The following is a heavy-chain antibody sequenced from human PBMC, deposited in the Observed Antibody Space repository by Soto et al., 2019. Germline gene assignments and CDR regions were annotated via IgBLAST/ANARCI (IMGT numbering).Heavy chain of an antibody. J-gene: IGHJ4*02. Sequence: QVQLVQSGAEVKKPGASVKVSCKASGYTFTSYYMHWVRQAPGQGLEWMGIINPSGGSTSYAQKFQGRVTMTRDTSTSTGYMELSSLRSEDTAVYYCARDQGKRSAYYGSGSYYLYWGQGTLVTVSS. CDR2: INPSGGST. V-gene: IGHV1-46*01. CDR1: GYTFTSYY. CDR3: ARDQGKRSAYYGSGSYYLY. D-gene: IGHD3-10*01.